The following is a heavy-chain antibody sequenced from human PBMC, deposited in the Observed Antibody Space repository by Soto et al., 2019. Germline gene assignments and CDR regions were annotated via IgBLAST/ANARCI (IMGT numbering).Heavy chain of an antibody. CDR3: ARDSQIWFDP. V-gene: IGHV4-4*07. CDR2: IYRSGNT. CDR1: GGSISGHY. Sequence: SETLSLTCTVSGGSISGHYWSWIRQPAGKGLEWIGRIYRSGNTNFNPPLKSRVTMSVDTSKNQFSLKLSSVTVADTAVYCCARDSQIWFDPWGQGTLVTVSS. J-gene: IGHJ5*02.